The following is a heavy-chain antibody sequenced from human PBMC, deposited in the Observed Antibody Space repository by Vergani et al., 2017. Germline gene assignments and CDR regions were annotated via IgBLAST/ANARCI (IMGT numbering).Heavy chain of an antibody. V-gene: IGHV3-23*01. CDR2: ISGSGGST. J-gene: IGHJ4*02. CDR3: AKQYFVSGNYLFDY. CDR1: VFTFSSYA. D-gene: IGHD3-10*01. Sequence: EVQLLESGGGLVQPGGSLRLSCAASVFTFSSYAMSWVRQAPGKGLEWVTAISGSGGSTYYADSVKGRFTISRDNSKNMLFLQMNNLRTEETAIYYCAKQYFVSGNYLFDYWGQGTLVTVSS.